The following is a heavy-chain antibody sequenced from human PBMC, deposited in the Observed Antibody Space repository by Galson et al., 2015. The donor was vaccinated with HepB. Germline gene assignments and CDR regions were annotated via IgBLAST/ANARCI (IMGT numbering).Heavy chain of an antibody. Sequence: SLRLSCAASGFPFNYAWMNWVRQAPGKGLEWVGRIKSKSDGGSTDYAAPVKGRFTISRDDSQKTSYLQMNSLKIEDTAVYYCASSMVVTGYLDDWGPGTLVTVSS. V-gene: IGHV3-15*01. D-gene: IGHD4-23*01. J-gene: IGHJ4*02. CDR1: GFPFNYAW. CDR2: IKSKSDGGST. CDR3: ASSMVVTGYLDD.